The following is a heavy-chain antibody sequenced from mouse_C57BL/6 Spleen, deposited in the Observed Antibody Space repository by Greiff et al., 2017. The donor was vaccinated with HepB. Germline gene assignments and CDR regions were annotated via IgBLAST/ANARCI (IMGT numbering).Heavy chain of an antibody. J-gene: IGHJ4*01. CDR1: GYAFTNYL. CDR3: ARGDYGSRNAMDY. V-gene: IGHV1-54*01. Sequence: VQLQQSGAELVRPGTSVKVSCKASGYAFTNYLIEWVKQRPGQGLEWIGVINPGGGGTNYNEKFKGKATLTADKSSSTAYMQLSSLTSEDSAVYFCARGDYGSRNAMDYWGQGTSVTVSS. D-gene: IGHD1-1*01. CDR2: INPGGGGT.